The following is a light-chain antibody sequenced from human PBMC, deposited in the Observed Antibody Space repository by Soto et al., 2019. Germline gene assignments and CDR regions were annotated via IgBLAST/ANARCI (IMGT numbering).Light chain of an antibody. CDR3: QQYDNLPLP. J-gene: IGKJ4*01. V-gene: IGKV1-33*01. CDR1: QDISNY. Sequence: DIQMTQSPSSLSASVGDRVTITCQASQDISNYLNWYQQKPGKAPKLLIYDASNLETGVPSRFSGSVSGTDFTFTISSLQPEDIATYYCQQYDNLPLPFGGGTKVDIK. CDR2: DAS.